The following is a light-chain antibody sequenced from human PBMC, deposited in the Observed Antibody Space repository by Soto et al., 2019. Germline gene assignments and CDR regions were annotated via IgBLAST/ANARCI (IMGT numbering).Light chain of an antibody. CDR3: QQYNSYSEA. J-gene: IGKJ1*01. V-gene: IGKV1-5*03. Sequence: DIQITQSPATLSASVGDRVTIPSRASQSISSWLAWYQQKPGKAPKLLIYKASSLESGVPSRFSGSGSGTEFTLTISSLQPDDFASYYCQQYNSYSEAFGQGTDVDI. CDR1: QSISSW. CDR2: KAS.